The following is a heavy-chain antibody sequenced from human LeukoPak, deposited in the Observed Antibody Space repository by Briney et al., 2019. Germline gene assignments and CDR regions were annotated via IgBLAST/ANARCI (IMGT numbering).Heavy chain of an antibody. Sequence: GGSLTLSCLASGFTHVDYAMHWVRQPRGKRLEWVSLISGDGGSTYYADSVKCGLAVSRDNRENSLYLQKNSLRTEDAALYYCAKDISRNFVVVSAADYWGQGTLVTVSS. CDR3: AKDISRNFVVVSAADY. J-gene: IGHJ4*02. CDR1: GFTHVDYA. D-gene: IGHD2-2*01. V-gene: IGHV3-43*02. CDR2: ISGDGGST.